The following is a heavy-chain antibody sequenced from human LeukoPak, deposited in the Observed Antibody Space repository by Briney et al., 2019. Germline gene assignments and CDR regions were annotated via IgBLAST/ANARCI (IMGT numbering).Heavy chain of an antibody. D-gene: IGHD3-10*01. CDR2: IRSSSSYI. J-gene: IGHJ4*02. CDR3: ARARITMVRGVGFFDY. Sequence: KPGGSLRPFCAPSGFTFSSYSTNWVRQPPGKGLEWVSSIRSSSSYIYYADSVKGRFTISRDNAKNSLYLQMNSLRAEDTAVYYCARARITMVRGVGFFDYWGQGTLVTVSS. V-gene: IGHV3-21*01. CDR1: GFTFSSYS.